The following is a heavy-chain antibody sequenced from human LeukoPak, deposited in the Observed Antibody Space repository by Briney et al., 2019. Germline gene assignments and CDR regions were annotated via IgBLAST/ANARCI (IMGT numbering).Heavy chain of an antibody. CDR2: IWYGGSNK. CDR1: GFTFSSYS. Sequence: PGGSLRLSCAASGFTFSSYSMHWVRQAPGKGLEWVAVIWYGGSNKHYADSVQGRFTISRDNSKNTVDLQMNSLRAEDTAVYYCAREGVPGDYYGMDVWGQGTTVTVSS. V-gene: IGHV3-33*08. D-gene: IGHD3-10*01. J-gene: IGHJ6*02. CDR3: AREGVPGDYYGMDV.